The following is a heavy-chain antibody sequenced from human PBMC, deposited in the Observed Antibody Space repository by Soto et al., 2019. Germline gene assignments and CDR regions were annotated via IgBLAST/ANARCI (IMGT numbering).Heavy chain of an antibody. D-gene: IGHD2-2*01. V-gene: IGHV4-31*03. CDR3: ARDRSRYCSSTSCYGPYNWFDP. J-gene: IGHJ5*02. CDR2: IYYSGST. CDR1: GGSISSGGYY. Sequence: QVQLQESGPGLVKPSQTLSLTCTVSGGSISSGGYYWSWIRQHPGKGLEWIGYIYYSGSTYYNPSLKSRVTMSVDTSKKQFSLKLSSVTAADTAVYYCARDRSRYCSSTSCYGPYNWFDPWGQGTLVTVSS.